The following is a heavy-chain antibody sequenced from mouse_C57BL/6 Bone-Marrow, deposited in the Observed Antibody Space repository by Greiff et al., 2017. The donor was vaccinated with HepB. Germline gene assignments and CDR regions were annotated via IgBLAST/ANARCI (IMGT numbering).Heavy chain of an antibody. CDR3: ARGSPLIRGPYFDV. D-gene: IGHD1-1*01. CDR2: IYPGSGST. Sequence: QVQLQQPGAELVKPGASVKMSCKASGYTFTSYWITWVKQRPGQGLEWIGDIYPGSGSTNYNEKFKSKATLTVDTSSSTAYMQLSSLTSEDSAVYYCARGSPLIRGPYFDVWGTGTTVTVSS. J-gene: IGHJ1*03. V-gene: IGHV1-55*01. CDR1: GYTFTSYW.